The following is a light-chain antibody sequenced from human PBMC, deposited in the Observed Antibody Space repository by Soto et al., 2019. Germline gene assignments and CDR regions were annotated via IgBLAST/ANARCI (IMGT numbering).Light chain of an antibody. J-gene: IGLJ1*01. V-gene: IGLV1-40*01. CDR2: DNS. CDR3: QSYDSSLNRV. Sequence: QSVLTQPPSVSGAPGQRVTISCTGSSSNIGAGYDVHWYQQLPGTAPKLLIYDNSNRPSGVPDRFSGSKSGTSASLAITGLQAEDESDYYCQSYDSSLNRVFGTGTKLTVL. CDR1: SSNIGAGYD.